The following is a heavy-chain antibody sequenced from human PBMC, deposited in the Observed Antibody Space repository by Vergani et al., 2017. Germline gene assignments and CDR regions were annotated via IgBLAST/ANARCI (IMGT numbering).Heavy chain of an antibody. CDR2: INPNSGGP. D-gene: IGHD3-9*01. J-gene: IGHJ6*02. CDR3: ARDWVDILTGYNDYGMDV. V-gene: IGHV1-2*02. Sequence: QVQLVQSGAEVKKPGASVKVSCKASGYTFTGYYMHWVRQAPGQGLEWMEWINPNSGGPNYAQRFQGRVTMTRDTSISTAYRELSRLRSDDTAVYYCARDWVDILTGYNDYGMDVWGQGTTVTVSS. CDR1: GYTFTGYY.